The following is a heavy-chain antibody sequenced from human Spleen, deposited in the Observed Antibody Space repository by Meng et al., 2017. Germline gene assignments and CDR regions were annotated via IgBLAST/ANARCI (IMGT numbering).Heavy chain of an antibody. CDR2: ISQSGST. CDR3: ARDFTVTGTDY. Sequence: GSLRLSCAVSGYSISSGHYWGWIRQPPGKGLEWIGSISQSGSTYYNPSLKSRVTISVDTSKNQFSLKLSSVTAADTAVYYCARDFTVTGTDYWGQGTLVTVSS. CDR1: GYSISSGHY. D-gene: IGHD6-19*01. J-gene: IGHJ4*02. V-gene: IGHV4-38-2*02.